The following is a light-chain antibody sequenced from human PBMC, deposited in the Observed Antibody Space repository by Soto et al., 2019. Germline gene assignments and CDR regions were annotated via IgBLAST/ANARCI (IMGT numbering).Light chain of an antibody. J-gene: IGKJ4*01. V-gene: IGKV1-5*03. Sequence: DIQMTQSPSTLSASVGDRVTITCRASQSFSSWLAWYQQKPGKAPKLLIYKTSTLESGVPSRFSGSGSGTEVTLTISSLQPDDFATYYCEQYNSNPLTFGGGTKVEIK. CDR3: EQYNSNPLT. CDR2: KTS. CDR1: QSFSSW.